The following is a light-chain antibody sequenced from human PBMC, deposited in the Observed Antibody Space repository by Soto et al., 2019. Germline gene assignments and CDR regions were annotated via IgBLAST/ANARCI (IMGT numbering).Light chain of an antibody. V-gene: IGKV3-15*01. Sequence: IVMTQSPATLSVSPGERATLSCRASQNIYSNIAWYQQRPGQAPRLLIYRASTRAPGVPARFSGSGSGTDFTLTISSLQSEYFAVYSCLQYHNLWAFGRGTQVEIK. CDR1: QNIYSN. CDR2: RAS. J-gene: IGKJ4*01. CDR3: LQYHNLWA.